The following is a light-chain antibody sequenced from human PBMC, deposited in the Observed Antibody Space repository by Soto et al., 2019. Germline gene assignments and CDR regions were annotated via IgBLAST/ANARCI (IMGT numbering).Light chain of an antibody. J-gene: IGKJ1*01. Sequence: EVVLTQSPLSLPVTLGQPASISCRSSQSLVYNNGNTYLSWFKQTPCQSPRRLIYMISKRDSGGPDRFSGSGYGSEFTRKISGVEVADVGVYYGIQAYHWPETFGQGTKVDIQ. CDR3: IQAYHWPET. CDR1: QSLVYNNGNTY. V-gene: IGKV2-30*01. CDR2: MIS.